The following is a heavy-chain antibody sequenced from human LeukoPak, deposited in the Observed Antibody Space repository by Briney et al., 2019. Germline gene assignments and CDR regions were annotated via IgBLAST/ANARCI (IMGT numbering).Heavy chain of an antibody. CDR3: ASPLVTTVVTYDAFDI. CDR1: GGSISSSSYY. J-gene: IGHJ3*02. CDR2: IYYSGST. V-gene: IGHV4-39*01. Sequence: SETLSLTCTVSGGSISSSSYYWGWIRQPPGKGLEWIGSIYYSGSTCYNPSLKSRVTISVDTSKNQFSLKLSSVTAADTAVYYCASPLVTTVVTYDAFDIWGQGTMVTVSS. D-gene: IGHD4-23*01.